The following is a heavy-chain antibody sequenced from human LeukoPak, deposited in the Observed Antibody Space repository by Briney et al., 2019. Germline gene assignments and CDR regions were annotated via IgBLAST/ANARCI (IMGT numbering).Heavy chain of an antibody. CDR1: GGSISRNHW. J-gene: IGHJ3*02. V-gene: IGHV4-4*02. Sequence: MASETLSLTCAVSGGSISRNHWWSWVRQPPGKGLEWVGEIYHSGSTNHNPSLKSRVTISVDKSKNQFSLKLSSGTAADTAVYYCAVGGVYLRGGAEAFDIWGQGTMVTVSS. CDR3: AVGGVYLRGGAEAFDI. CDR2: IYHSGST. D-gene: IGHD3-10*01.